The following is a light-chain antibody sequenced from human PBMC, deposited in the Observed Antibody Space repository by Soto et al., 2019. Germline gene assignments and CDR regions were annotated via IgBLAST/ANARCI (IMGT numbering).Light chain of an antibody. Sequence: VLTQSPGTLSLSPGERATLSCRASQSVDRSDIAWYQQKPGQAPRLLIYSTSIRAAGIPDRFSVSGSGTDFSLTISRLEPEDFAVYYCQYFGRSPLTFGGGTKVDIK. CDR3: QYFGRSPLT. J-gene: IGKJ4*01. V-gene: IGKV3-20*01. CDR1: QSVDRSD. CDR2: STS.